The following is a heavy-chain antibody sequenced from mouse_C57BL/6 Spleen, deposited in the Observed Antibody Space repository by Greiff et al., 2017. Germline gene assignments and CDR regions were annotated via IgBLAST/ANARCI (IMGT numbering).Heavy chain of an antibody. CDR3: AREDGLGV. J-gene: IGHJ1*03. D-gene: IGHD2-3*01. CDR1: GYAFSSSW. V-gene: IGHV1-82*01. CDR2: IYPGDGDT. Sequence: QVQLQQSGPELVKPGASVKISCKASGYAFSSSWMNWVKQRPGKGLEWIGRIYPGDGDTNYNGKFKGKATLTADKSSSTAYMQLSSLTSEDSAVYFCAREDGLGVWGTGTTVTVSS.